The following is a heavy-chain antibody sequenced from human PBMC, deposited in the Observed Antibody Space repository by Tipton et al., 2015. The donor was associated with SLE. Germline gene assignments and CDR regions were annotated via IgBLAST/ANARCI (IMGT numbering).Heavy chain of an antibody. J-gene: IGHJ4*01. Sequence: TLSLTCTVSGGSISKYYWSWIRQPPGKGLEWIGYVCNSGSTNYNPSLKSRVTISVDTSKNQFSLNLSSVTAADTAVYYRARHRGDFDYWGHGTLVTVSS. CDR1: GGSISKYY. CDR3: ARHRGDFDY. V-gene: IGHV4-59*08. D-gene: IGHD3-16*01. CDR2: VCNSGST.